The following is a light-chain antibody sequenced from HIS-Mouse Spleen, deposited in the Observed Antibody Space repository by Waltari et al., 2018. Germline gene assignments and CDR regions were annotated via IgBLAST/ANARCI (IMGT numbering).Light chain of an antibody. V-gene: IGKV3-15*01. J-gene: IGKJ2*01. CDR3: QQYNNWPPYT. CDR2: GAS. CDR1: PSVSSN. Sequence: EIVMTQSPATLSVSPGERATLSCRASPSVSSNLAWYQQKPGQAPRLLIYGASTGATGIPARFSGSGSGTEFTLTISSMQSEDFAVYYCQQYNNWPPYTFGQGTKLEIK.